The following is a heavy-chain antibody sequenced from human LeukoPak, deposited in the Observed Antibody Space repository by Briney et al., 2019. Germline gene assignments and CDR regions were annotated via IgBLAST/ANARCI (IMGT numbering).Heavy chain of an antibody. Sequence: SSETLSLTCTVSGGPISSYYWSWIRQPAGKGLEWIGRIYTRGSTNYNASLKSRVSMSVDTSKNQFSLKLSSVTAADTAVFYCARENSGSYREFDYWGQGTLVTVSS. CDR3: ARENSGSYREFDY. V-gene: IGHV4-4*07. D-gene: IGHD1-26*01. J-gene: IGHJ4*02. CDR2: IYTRGST. CDR1: GGPISSYY.